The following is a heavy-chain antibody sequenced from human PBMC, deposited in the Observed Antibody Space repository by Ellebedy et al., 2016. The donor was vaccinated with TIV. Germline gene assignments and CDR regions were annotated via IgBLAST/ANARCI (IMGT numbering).Heavy chain of an antibody. V-gene: IGHV5-10-1*01. Sequence: GESLKISCQASGYNFARYWIAWVRQMPGKGLEWMGRIYPSDSRTYYSASFQGHFTLSVDKSNSTAYLKWNTLKASDTAFYYCARLATDISLDWYLDLWGRGTLVTVSS. CDR1: GYNFARYW. CDR3: ARLATDISLDWYLDL. CDR2: IYPSDSRT. D-gene: IGHD3-9*01. J-gene: IGHJ2*01.